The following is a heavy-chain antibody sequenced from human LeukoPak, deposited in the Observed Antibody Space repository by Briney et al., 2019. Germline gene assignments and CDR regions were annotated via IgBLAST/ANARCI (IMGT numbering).Heavy chain of an antibody. D-gene: IGHD4-17*01. CDR1: GFTFSSYG. CDR3: AREYYGDAAFDI. V-gene: IGHV3-20*04. J-gene: IGHJ3*02. Sequence: GGSLRLSCAASGFTFSSYGMSWVRQAPGKGLEWVSGINWNGGSTGYADSVKGRFTISRDNAKNSLYLQMNSLRAEDTALYYCAREYYGDAAFDIWGQGTMVTVSS. CDR2: INWNGGST.